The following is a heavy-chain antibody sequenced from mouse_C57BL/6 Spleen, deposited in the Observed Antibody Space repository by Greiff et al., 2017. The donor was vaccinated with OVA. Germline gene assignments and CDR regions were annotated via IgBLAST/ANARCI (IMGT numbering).Heavy chain of an antibody. J-gene: IGHJ2*01. CDR1: GYTFPSYW. Sequence: QVQLQQPGTELVKPGASVKLSCKASGYTFPSYWMHWVKQRPGQGLEWIGNINPSNGGTNYNEKFKSKATLTVDKSSSTAYMQLSSLTSEDSAVYYCARGNYDYGRGGYYFDYWGQGTTLTVSS. CDR2: INPSNGGT. V-gene: IGHV1-53*01. CDR3: ARGNYDYGRGGYYFDY. D-gene: IGHD2-4*01.